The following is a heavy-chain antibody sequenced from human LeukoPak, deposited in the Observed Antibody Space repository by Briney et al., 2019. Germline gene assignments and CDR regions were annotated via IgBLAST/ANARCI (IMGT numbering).Heavy chain of an antibody. Sequence: GGSLRLSCAASGFTFSSYEMNWVRQAPGKGLEWVSYISSSVTTIYYADSVKGRFTISRDNAKNSLYLQMNSLRAEDTAVYYCARDGWFGESANDYWGQGTLVTVSS. J-gene: IGHJ4*02. D-gene: IGHD3-10*01. CDR1: GFTFSSYE. CDR3: ARDGWFGESANDY. V-gene: IGHV3-48*03. CDR2: ISSSVTTI.